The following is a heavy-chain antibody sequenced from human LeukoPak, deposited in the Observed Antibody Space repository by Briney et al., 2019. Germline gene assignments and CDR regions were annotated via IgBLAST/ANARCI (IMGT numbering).Heavy chain of an antibody. CDR3: ARDLGMDYYYQMDV. Sequence: ASVKVSCKASGYTFTGYYMHWVRQAPGQGLEWMGWINPNSGGTNYAQKFQGRVTMTRDTSISTAYMELSRPRSDDTAVYYCARDLGMDYYYQMDVWGKGTTVTVSS. J-gene: IGHJ6*03. V-gene: IGHV1-2*02. CDR1: GYTFTGYY. D-gene: IGHD3-16*01. CDR2: INPNSGGT.